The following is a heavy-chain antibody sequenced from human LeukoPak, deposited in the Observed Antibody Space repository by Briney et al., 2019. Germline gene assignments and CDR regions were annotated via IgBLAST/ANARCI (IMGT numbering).Heavy chain of an antibody. V-gene: IGHV4-39*07. J-gene: IGHJ6*03. CDR3: ARVNSYYYMDV. Sequence: SETLSLTCTVSGGSISSSSYYWGWIRQPPGKGLEWIGSIYYSGSTYYNPSLKSRVTISVDTSKNQFSLKLSSMTAADTAVYYCARVNSYYYMDVWGKGTTVTISS. CDR1: GGSISSSSYY. CDR2: IYYSGST.